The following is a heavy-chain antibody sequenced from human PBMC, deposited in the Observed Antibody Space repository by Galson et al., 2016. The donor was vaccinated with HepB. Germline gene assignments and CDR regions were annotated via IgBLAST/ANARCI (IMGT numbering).Heavy chain of an antibody. CDR1: GFTFSKFA. J-gene: IGHJ4*02. D-gene: IGHD3-22*01. Sequence: SLRLSCAASGFTFSKFAMTWVRQAPGKGLQWVATIANSGYSTYYADSVRGRFTISRDNSKNTLNLQMISLRAEDTALYYCARDDDRSGNNLDYWGQGTPVTVSS. V-gene: IGHV3-23*01. CDR2: IANSGYST. CDR3: ARDDDRSGNNLDY.